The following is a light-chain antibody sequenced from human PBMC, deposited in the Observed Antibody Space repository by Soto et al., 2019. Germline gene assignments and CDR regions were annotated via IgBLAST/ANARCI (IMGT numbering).Light chain of an antibody. CDR3: HQYDSSRT. CDR1: QSVMSKF. J-gene: IGKJ1*01. Sequence: EIVLTQSPGTLSLSPGERAILSCRASQSVMSKFFAWYQQKPGQAPRLLIHGASIRATGIPDRFSGSGSGTDFTLTISRLEPEDFAVYYCHQYDSSRTFGQGTKVEMK. CDR2: GAS. V-gene: IGKV3-20*01.